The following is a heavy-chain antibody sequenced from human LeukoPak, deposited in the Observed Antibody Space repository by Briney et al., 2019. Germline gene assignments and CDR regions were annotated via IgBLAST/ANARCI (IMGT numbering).Heavy chain of an antibody. J-gene: IGHJ6*03. D-gene: IGHD1-14*01. CDR2: IKSKTDGGTT. CDR1: GFTFSNAW. CDR3: VSPPTYIIPRPGDSGHYYYYYMDV. V-gene: IGHV3-15*01. Sequence: KTGGSLRLSCAASGFTFSNAWMSWVRQAPGKGLEWVGRIKSKTDGGTTDYAAPVKGRFTISRDDSKNTLYLQMNSLRAEDTAVYYCVSPPTYIIPRPGDSGHYYYYYMDVWGKGTTVTISS.